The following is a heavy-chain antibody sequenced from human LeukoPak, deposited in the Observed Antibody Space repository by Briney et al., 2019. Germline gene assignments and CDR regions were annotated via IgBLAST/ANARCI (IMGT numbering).Heavy chain of an antibody. V-gene: IGHV1-2*02. CDR1: GYTFTGYY. D-gene: IGHD3-10*01. CDR2: INPNSGGT. Sequence: ASVKVSCKASGYTFTGYYMHWARQAPGQGLEWMGWINPNSGGTNYAQKFQGRVTMTRDTSISTAYMELSRLRSDDTAVYYCARSGLVVRGAVASTNDYWGQGTLVTVSS. CDR3: ARSGLVVRGAVASTNDY. J-gene: IGHJ4*02.